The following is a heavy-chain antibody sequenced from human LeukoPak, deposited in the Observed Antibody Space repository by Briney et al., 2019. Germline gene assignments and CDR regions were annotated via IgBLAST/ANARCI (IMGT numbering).Heavy chain of an antibody. D-gene: IGHD7-27*01. V-gene: IGHV4-39*07. CDR1: GGSIAGSSYY. Sequence: SETLSLTCTVSGGSIAGSSYYWVWIRQPPGNGLEWIGTIYYSGSTYYNPSLKSRVTISVDTSKNQFSLRLSSVTAADTAVYYCASRKLGNDYWGQGTLVTVSS. CDR3: ASRKLGNDY. J-gene: IGHJ4*02. CDR2: IYYSGST.